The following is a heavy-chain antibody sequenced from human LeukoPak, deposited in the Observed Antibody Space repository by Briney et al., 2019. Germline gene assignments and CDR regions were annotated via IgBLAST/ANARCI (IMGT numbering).Heavy chain of an antibody. CDR2: ISSSGSTI. J-gene: IGHJ1*01. CDR3: ARDGPIRGFPFQY. D-gene: IGHD3-10*01. Sequence: GGSLRLSCAASGFTFSSYEMNWVRQAPGKGLEWVSYISSSGSTIYYADSVKGRFTISRDNSKRTLYLQMNSLRAEDTAVYYCARDGPIRGFPFQYWGQGTLVTVSS. CDR1: GFTFSSYE. V-gene: IGHV3-48*03.